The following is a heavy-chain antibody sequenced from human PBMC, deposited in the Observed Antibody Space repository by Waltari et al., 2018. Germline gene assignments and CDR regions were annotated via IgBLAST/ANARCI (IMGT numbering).Heavy chain of an antibody. CDR1: GFTFSSYS. J-gene: IGHJ6*02. Sequence: EVQLVASGGGLVQPGGSLRLSCAASGFTFSSYSMNWVRQAPGKGLEWVSYISSSSTIYYADSVKGRFTISRDNAKNSLYLQMNSLRAEDTAVYYCARDSVVVIAIRNYGMDVWGQGTTVTVSS. CDR2: ISSSSTI. CDR3: ARDSVVVIAIRNYGMDV. V-gene: IGHV3-48*01. D-gene: IGHD2-21*01.